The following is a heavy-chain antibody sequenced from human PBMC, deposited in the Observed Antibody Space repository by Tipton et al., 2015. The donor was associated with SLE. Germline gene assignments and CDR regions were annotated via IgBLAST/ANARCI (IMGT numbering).Heavy chain of an antibody. Sequence: SLRLSCAASGFTFSSYAMSWVRQAPGKGLEWVSVIYSGGSTYYADSVKGRFTISRDNSKNTLYLQMNSLRAEDTAVYYCARDKRMDYWGQGTLVTVSS. CDR1: GFTFSSYA. D-gene: IGHD6-25*01. V-gene: IGHV3-66*01. CDR3: ARDKRMDY. J-gene: IGHJ4*02. CDR2: IYSGGST.